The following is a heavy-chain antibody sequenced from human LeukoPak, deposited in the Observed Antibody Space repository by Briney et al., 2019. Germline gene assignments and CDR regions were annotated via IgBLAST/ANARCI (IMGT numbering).Heavy chain of an antibody. CDR1: GFTFNSYA. V-gene: IGHV3-30-3*01. CDR2: ISYDGSNK. Sequence: GGSLRLSCAASGFTFNSYAVHWVRQTPGKGLGWVAFISYDGSNKLYADSVKGRFTISRDSSKNTLFLQMNSLRAEDTAVYYCARCQLICYGMDVWGQGTTVTVSS. J-gene: IGHJ6*02. CDR3: ARCQLICYGMDV. D-gene: IGHD5-24*01.